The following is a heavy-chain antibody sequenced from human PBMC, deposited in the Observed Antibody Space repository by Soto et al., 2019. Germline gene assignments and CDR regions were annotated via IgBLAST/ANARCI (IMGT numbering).Heavy chain of an antibody. D-gene: IGHD6-19*01. CDR2: ISSSSSYI. CDR3: ARDTQWLVRGYYYGMDV. CDR1: GFTFSSYS. V-gene: IGHV3-21*01. Sequence: EVQLVESGGGLVKPGGSLRLSCAASGFTFSSYSMNWVRQAPGKGLEWVSSISSSSSYIYYADSVKGRFTISRDNAKNSLYLQMNSLRAEDTAVYYCARDTQWLVRGYYYGMDVWGQGTTVTVSS. J-gene: IGHJ6*02.